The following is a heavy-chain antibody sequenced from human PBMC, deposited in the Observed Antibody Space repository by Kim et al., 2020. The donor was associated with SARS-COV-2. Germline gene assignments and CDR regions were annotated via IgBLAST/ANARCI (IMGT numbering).Heavy chain of an antibody. V-gene: IGHV5-51*01. D-gene: IGHD6-19*01. Sequence: GESLKISCKSSGSFGYTFDNYWIVWVRQMPGRGLEWMGGIYPGDSDTRYSPSFQGQVTISADKSVTTAYLHWSGLKASDSAMYYCARQGSPIIAVTGKGPTSGLDVWGQGTTVTVS. J-gene: IGHJ6*02. CDR1: GSFGYTFDNYW. CDR2: IYPGDSDT. CDR3: ARQGSPIIAVTGKGPTSGLDV.